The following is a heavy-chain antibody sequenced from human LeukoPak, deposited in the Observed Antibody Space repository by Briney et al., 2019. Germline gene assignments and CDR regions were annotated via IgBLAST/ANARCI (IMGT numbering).Heavy chain of an antibody. CDR2: ISTTSSFI. V-gene: IGHV3-48*01. CDR1: GFTFSSYS. J-gene: IGHJ4*02. CDR3: ARVYFFDY. Sequence: PGGSLRLSCAASGFTFSSYSMNWVRQAPGKGLEWVSYISTTSSFIYYADSVKGRFTISRDNAKNSLYLQMNNLRAEDTAVYYCARVYFFDYWGQGTLVTVSS.